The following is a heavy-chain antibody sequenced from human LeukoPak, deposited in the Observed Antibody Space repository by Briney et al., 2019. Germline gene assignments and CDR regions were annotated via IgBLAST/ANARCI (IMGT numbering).Heavy chain of an antibody. V-gene: IGHV4-39*01. J-gene: IGHJ4*02. CDR3: ARQPRDTTGYHHFDH. CDR1: GGSISSSSYY. CDR2: IYYSGST. D-gene: IGHD3-22*01. Sequence: SETLSLTCTVSGGSISSSSYYWGWIRQPPGKGLEWIGSIYYSGSTYYNPSLKSRVTISVDTSKNQFSLKLSSVTAADTAVYYCARQPRDTTGYHHFDHWGQGTLVTVSS.